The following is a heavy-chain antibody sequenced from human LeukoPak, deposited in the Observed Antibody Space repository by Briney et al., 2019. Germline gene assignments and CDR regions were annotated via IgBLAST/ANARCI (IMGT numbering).Heavy chain of an antibody. CDR1: GGSISSSSYY. Sequence: SETLSLTCTVSGGSISSSSYYWGWIRQPPGKGLEWIGSIYYSGSTYYNPSLKSRVTISVDTSKNQFSLKLSSVTAADTAVYYCARVGYTIRDGYNWGNWFDPWGQGILVTVSS. J-gene: IGHJ5*02. CDR3: ARVGYTIRDGYNWGNWFDP. D-gene: IGHD5-24*01. V-gene: IGHV4-39*07. CDR2: IYYSGST.